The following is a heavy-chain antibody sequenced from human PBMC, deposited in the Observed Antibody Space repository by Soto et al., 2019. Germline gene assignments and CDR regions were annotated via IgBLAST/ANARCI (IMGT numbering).Heavy chain of an antibody. CDR3: ARGGCSSTSYYFMGDYYYYGRDV. CDR1: GGSISSYY. J-gene: IGHJ6*02. V-gene: IGHV4-59*01. D-gene: IGHD2-2*01. CDR2: IYYSGST. Sequence: QVQLQESGPGLVKPSETLSLTCTVSGGSISSYYWSWIRQPPGKGLEWIGYIYYSGSTNYNPSLKRRVAIAADAAKNQLALMLSSVTAADTAVYYCARGGCSSTSYYFMGDYYYYGRDVWGQGTTVTVSS.